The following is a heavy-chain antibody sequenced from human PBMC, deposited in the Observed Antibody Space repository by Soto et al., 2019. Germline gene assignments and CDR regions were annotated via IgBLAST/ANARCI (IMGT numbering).Heavy chain of an antibody. CDR2: RYYSEST. CDR1: GGSITTGGYY. D-gene: IGHD2-15*01. Sequence: SETLSLTCTVSGGSITTGGYYWSWIRQLPGKGLEWIGHRYYSESTYYNPSLKSRVSISLDTSKNQFSLKLSFVTAADTAMYYCARTKCSGGSCYSWSLDYWGQGTSVTVSS. J-gene: IGHJ4*02. CDR3: ARTKCSGGSCYSWSLDY. V-gene: IGHV4-31*03.